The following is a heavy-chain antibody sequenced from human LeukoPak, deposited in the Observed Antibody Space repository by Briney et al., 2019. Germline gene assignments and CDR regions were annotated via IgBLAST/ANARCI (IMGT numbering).Heavy chain of an antibody. CDR3: AREGSRITIFGVAMNWFDP. V-gene: IGHV4-39*07. Sequence: SETLSLTCTVSGGSISSRSYYWGWIRQPPGKGLEWIGSIYYKGNTYLNPSLKSRVTISEDTSKNQFSLKLNSVTAADTAVYYCAREGSRITIFGVAMNWFDPWGQGTLVTVSS. CDR1: GGSISSRSYY. D-gene: IGHD3-3*01. CDR2: IYYKGNT. J-gene: IGHJ5*02.